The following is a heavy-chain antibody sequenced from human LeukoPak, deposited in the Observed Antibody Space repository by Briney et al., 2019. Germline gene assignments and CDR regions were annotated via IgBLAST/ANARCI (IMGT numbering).Heavy chain of an antibody. CDR1: GGSISSYY. V-gene: IGHV4-59*08. CDR2: IYYSGST. D-gene: IGHD3-22*01. Sequence: SETLSLTCTVSGGSISSYYWSWIRQPPGKGLEWIGYIYYSGSTYYNPSLKSRVTISVDTSKNQFSLKLSSVTAADTAVYYCARHNYDSIGFDPWGQGTLVTVSS. J-gene: IGHJ5*02. CDR3: ARHNYDSIGFDP.